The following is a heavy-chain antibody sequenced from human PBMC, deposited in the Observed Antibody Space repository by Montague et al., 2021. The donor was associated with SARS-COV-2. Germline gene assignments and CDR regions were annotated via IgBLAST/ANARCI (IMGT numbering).Heavy chain of an antibody. Sequence: SETLSLTCTVSGGSISSYYWSWIRQTPGKGLEWIGYIYKDENSXXXPSXKGRVAISLDTSRSQIYLNMTSVTAADTAMYFCAGERDYRRNFDFWGQGALVSVS. V-gene: IGHV4-59*13. D-gene: IGHD4-17*01. CDR2: IYKDENS. J-gene: IGHJ4*02. CDR1: GGSISSYY. CDR3: AGERDYRRNFDF.